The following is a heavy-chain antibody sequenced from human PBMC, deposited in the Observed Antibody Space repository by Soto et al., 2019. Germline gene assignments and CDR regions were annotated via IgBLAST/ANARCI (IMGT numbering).Heavy chain of an antibody. J-gene: IGHJ6*02. CDR2: INRDGSGK. D-gene: IGHD2-21*02. CDR1: GFTFSSYW. Sequence: GGSLRLSCAASGFTFSSYWMSWVRQAPGKGLEWVANINRDGSGKSYADSVKGRFTISRDNAKNTLYLQMNSLRAEDTAVYYCAREPVGYGGNSKDDHYYYGMDVWGQGTTVTVSS. V-gene: IGHV3-7*01. CDR3: AREPVGYGGNSKDDHYYYGMDV.